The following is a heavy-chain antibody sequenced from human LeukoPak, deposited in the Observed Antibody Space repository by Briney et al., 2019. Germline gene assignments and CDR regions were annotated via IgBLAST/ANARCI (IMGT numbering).Heavy chain of an antibody. CDR3: ASVSGSYPNPHYYYMDV. D-gene: IGHD1-26*01. CDR2: IIPIFGTA. Sequence: ASVKVSCKASGGTFSSYAISWVRQAPGQGLEWMGGIIPIFGTANYAQKFQGRVTITTDESTSTAYMELSSLRSEDTAVYYCASVSGSYPNPHYYYMDVWGKGTTVTVSS. V-gene: IGHV1-69*05. J-gene: IGHJ6*03. CDR1: GGTFSSYA.